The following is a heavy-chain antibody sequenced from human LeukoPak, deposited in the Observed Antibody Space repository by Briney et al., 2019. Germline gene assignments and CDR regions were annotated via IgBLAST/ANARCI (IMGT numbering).Heavy chain of an antibody. J-gene: IGHJ4*02. CDR1: GFTVSSNY. Sequence: GGSLRLSCAASGFTVSSNYMSWVRQAPGKGLEWVSVIYSGGSTYYADSVKGRFTISRDNSKNTLYLQMNSLRAEDTAVYYCAVGDNILTGYYMDYWGQGTLVPVSS. CDR2: IYSGGST. CDR3: AVGDNILTGYYMDY. D-gene: IGHD3-9*01. V-gene: IGHV3-66*01.